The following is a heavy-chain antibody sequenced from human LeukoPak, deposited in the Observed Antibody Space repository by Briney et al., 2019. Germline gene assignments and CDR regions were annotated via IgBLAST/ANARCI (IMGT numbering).Heavy chain of an antibody. V-gene: IGHV4-59*02. CDR2: IYYSGSI. CDR1: GDSVTNHY. D-gene: IGHD3-22*01. CDR3: ARVFSSGWYNYAFDI. Sequence: SETLSLTCTVSGDSVTNHYWSLIRQPPGKGLEWIGYIYYSGSINYNPSLKSRVTISVDTSRNQFSMKLNSVTAADTAVYYCARVFSSGWYNYAFDIWGQGTMVTVSS. J-gene: IGHJ3*02.